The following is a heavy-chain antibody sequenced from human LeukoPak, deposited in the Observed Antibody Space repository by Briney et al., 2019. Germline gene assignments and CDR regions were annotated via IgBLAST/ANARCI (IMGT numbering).Heavy chain of an antibody. J-gene: IGHJ6*02. V-gene: IGHV1-24*01. Sequence: ASVKVSCKVSGYTLTELSMHWVRQAPGKGLEWMGGFDPEDGETIYAQKFQGRVTMTEDTSTDTAYVELSSLRSEDTAVHYCATSGADFWSGYYTRYPMDVWGQGTTVTVSS. D-gene: IGHD3-3*01. CDR1: GYTLTELS. CDR2: FDPEDGET. CDR3: ATSGADFWSGYYTRYPMDV.